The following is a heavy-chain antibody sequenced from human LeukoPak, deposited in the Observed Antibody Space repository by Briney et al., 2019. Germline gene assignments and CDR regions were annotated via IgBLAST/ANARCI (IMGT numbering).Heavy chain of an antibody. V-gene: IGHV4-39*07. CDR3: ARGDYGGKRPFDY. J-gene: IGHJ4*02. D-gene: IGHD4-23*01. CDR2: IYYSGST. Sequence: PSETLSLTCTVSGGSISSSSYYWGWIRQPPGKGLEWIGSIYYSGSTNYNPSLKSRVTISVDTSKNQFSLKLSSVTAADTAVYYCARGDYGGKRPFDYWGQGTLVTVSS. CDR1: GGSISSSSYY.